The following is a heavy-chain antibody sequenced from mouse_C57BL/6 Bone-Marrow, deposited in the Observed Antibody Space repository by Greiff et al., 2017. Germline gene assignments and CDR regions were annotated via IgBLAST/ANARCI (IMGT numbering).Heavy chain of an antibody. CDR2: INPNNGGT. CDR3: ARGIRDLAWFAY. V-gene: IGHV1-26*01. J-gene: IGHJ3*01. CDR1: GYTFTDYY. Sequence: EVQLQQSGPELVKPGASVKISCKASGYTFTDYYMNWVKQSHGKSLEWIGDINPNNGGTSYNQKFKGKATLTVDKSSSTAYMELRSLTSEDSAVYYCARGIRDLAWFAYWGQGTLVTVSA. D-gene: IGHD5-2*01.